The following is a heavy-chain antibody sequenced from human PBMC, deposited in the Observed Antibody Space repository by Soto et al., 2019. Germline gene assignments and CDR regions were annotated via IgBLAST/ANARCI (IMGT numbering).Heavy chain of an antibody. V-gene: IGHV1-3*01. Sequence: ASVKVSCKASGYTFTSYGVHWVRQAPGQRPEWVGRINPYNGATNYSQNFQGRVTITRDISANSAYMELSSLRSEDTAVYYCAAGSYFVFDYWGQGTLVTV. D-gene: IGHD3-10*01. CDR2: INPYNGAT. CDR1: GYTFTSYG. J-gene: IGHJ4*02. CDR3: AAGSYFVFDY.